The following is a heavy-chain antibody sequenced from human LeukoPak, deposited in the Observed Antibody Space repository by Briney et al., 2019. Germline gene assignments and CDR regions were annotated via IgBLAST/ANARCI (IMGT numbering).Heavy chain of an antibody. CDR1: GGSISSSNW. J-gene: IGHJ6*03. CDR2: IYHSGNT. D-gene: IGHD3-10*01. Sequence: PSGTLSLTCAVSGGSISSSNWWSWVRQPPGKGLEWIGEIYHSGNTNYNPSLKSRVTISVDKSKNQFSLKLSSVTAADTAVYYCARVKGFGSGSYFVYYYYYMDVWGKGTTVTISS. V-gene: IGHV4-4*02. CDR3: ARVKGFGSGSYFVYYYYYMDV.